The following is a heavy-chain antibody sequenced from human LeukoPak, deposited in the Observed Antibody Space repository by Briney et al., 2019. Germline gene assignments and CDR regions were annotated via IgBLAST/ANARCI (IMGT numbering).Heavy chain of an antibody. J-gene: IGHJ4*02. V-gene: IGHV4-61*01. CDR3: ARSGSYSEGLDY. Sequence: KPSETLPLTCSVSGGSVSSGSYYWSWIRQPPGKGLEWIGHMYYSGSTNYNPSLKSRVTISVDRSKSQFSLKLSSVTAADTAVYYCARSGSYSEGLDYWGQGTLVTVSS. CDR2: MYYSGST. D-gene: IGHD1-26*01. CDR1: GGSVSSGSYY.